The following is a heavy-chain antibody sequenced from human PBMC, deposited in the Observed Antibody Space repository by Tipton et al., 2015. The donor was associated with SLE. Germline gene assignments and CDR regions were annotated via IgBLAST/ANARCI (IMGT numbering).Heavy chain of an antibody. CDR2: ISSSSSYI. CDR1: GFTFSSYS. Sequence: SLRLSCAASGFTFSSYSMNWVRQAPGKGLEWVSSISSSSSYIYYADSLKGRFTISRDNAKNSLYLQMNSLRDEDTAVYYCARNSPGYCSSTSCYMGDWGQGTLVTVSS. CDR3: ARNSPGYCSSTSCYMGD. V-gene: IGHV3-21*01. D-gene: IGHD2-2*02. J-gene: IGHJ4*02.